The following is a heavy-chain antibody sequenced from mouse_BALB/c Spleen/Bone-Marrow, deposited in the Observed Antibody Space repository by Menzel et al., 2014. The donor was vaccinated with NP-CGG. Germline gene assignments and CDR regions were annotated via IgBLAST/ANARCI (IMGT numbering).Heavy chain of an antibody. D-gene: IGHD2-4*01. V-gene: IGHV1-67*01. J-gene: IGHJ3*01. CDR3: ARGIYYDSTWFAY. CDR1: GYTFTDYA. CDR2: ISTYSGNT. Sequence: VQLQQSGPELVRPGVSVKISCKGSGYTFTDYAMHWVKQSHAKSLEWIGVISTYSGNTNYNQKFKGKATMTVDEPSSTAYMELARLTSEDSAIYYCARGIYYDSTWFAYWGQGTLVTVSA.